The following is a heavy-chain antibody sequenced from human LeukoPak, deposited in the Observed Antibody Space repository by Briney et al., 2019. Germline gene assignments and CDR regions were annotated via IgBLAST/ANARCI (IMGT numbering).Heavy chain of an antibody. CDR1: GFTFSSYG. D-gene: IGHD4-17*01. V-gene: IGHV3-33*06. CDR2: IWYDGSNK. J-gene: IGHJ4*02. Sequence: PGGSLRLSCAASGFTFSSYGMHWVRQAPGKGLEWVAVIWYDGSNKYYADSVKGRFTISRDNSKNTLYLQMNSLRAEDTAVYYCAKDLAHYLDYGDYDLSFDYWGQGTLVTVSS. CDR3: AKDLAHYLDYGDYDLSFDY.